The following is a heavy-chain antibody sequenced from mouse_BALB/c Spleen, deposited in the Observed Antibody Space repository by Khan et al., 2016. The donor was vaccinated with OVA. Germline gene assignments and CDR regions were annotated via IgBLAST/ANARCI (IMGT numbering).Heavy chain of an antibody. CDR1: GFNIKDTY. CDR3: AYSLLRYAMDH. V-gene: IGHV14-3*02. CDR2: IEPANGKT. J-gene: IGHJ4*01. Sequence: VQLQQSGAEFMKAGASVKLSCTVSGFNIKDTYMHWVKQRPEQGLEWIGRIEPANGKTKYDPKFQGKATITALTSSTTAYLQLSSLTSEDTAVYYCAYSLLRYAMDHWGQGTSVTVSS. D-gene: IGHD1-2*01.